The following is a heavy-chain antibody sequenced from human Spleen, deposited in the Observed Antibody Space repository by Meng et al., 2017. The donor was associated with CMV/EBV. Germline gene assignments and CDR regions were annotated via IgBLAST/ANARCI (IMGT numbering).Heavy chain of an antibody. D-gene: IGHD1-26*01. CDR3: ARLGSYTYYYYGMDV. J-gene: IGHJ6*02. Sequence: GGSLRLSCAASGFTFSSYAMSWVRQAPGKGLECVSVIYRGGSSTYYADSVKGRFNISRDNSKNMVYLHMNSLRADDTARYYCARLGSYTYYYYGMDVWGQGTTVTVSS. V-gene: IGHV3-23*03. CDR1: GFTFSSYA. CDR2: IYRGGSST.